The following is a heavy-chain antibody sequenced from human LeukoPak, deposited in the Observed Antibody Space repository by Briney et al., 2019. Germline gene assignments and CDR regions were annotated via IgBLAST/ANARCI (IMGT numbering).Heavy chain of an antibody. D-gene: IGHD2-21*01. CDR2: IYYSGST. CDR3: ARLWAIEGAFDI. V-gene: IGHV4-39*01. J-gene: IGHJ3*02. Sequence: PSETLSLTCTVSGGSISSSSYYWGWIRQPPGKGLEWIGSIYYSGSTYYNPSLKSRVTISVDTSKNQFSLKLSSVTAADTAVYYCARLWAIEGAFDIWGQGTMVTVSS. CDR1: GGSISSSSYY.